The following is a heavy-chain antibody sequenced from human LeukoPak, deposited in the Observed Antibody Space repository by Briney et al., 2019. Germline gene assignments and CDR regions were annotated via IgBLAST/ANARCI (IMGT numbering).Heavy chain of an antibody. CDR3: ARGYCTNAVCSLGPTQA. Sequence: SETLSLTCTVSGGSIRSSSNYYWGWIRQPPGKGLECIGSIYYSGSTFYNPSLKSRVTISVDTSKNQFSLKLSSVTAADTAVYYCARGYCTNAVCSLGPTQAWGQGTLVTVSS. CDR1: GGSIRSSSNYY. CDR2: IYYSGST. V-gene: IGHV4-39*07. D-gene: IGHD2-8*01. J-gene: IGHJ4*02.